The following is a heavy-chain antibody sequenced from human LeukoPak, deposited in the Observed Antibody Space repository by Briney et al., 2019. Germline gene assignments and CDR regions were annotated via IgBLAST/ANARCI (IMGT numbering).Heavy chain of an antibody. CDR2: ISGSGGGT. J-gene: IGHJ3*02. CDR1: GFTFSDYY. Sequence: GGSLRLSCTAYGFTFSDYYMSWVRQAPGKGLEWVSAISGSGGGTYYADSVKGRFTISRDNSKNTLYLQMNSLRADDTAVYYCAKDRTAVVTLDAFDIWGQGTMVTVSS. D-gene: IGHD4-23*01. CDR3: AKDRTAVVTLDAFDI. V-gene: IGHV3-23*01.